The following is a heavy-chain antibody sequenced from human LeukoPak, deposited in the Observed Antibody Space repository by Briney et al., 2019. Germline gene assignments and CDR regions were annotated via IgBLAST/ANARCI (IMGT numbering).Heavy chain of an antibody. CDR2: ISYDGSNE. CDR3: AKVGGVTNTLFHYGMDV. CDR1: GFTFSNDG. V-gene: IGHV3-30*18. J-gene: IGHJ6*02. Sequence: PGGSLRLSCAASGFTFSNDGMHWVRQAPGKGLEWVAVISYDGSNEYYADSVKGRFTISRDNSKNTLYLQMNSLRAEDTAVYYCAKVGGVTNTLFHYGMDVWGQGTTVTVSS. D-gene: IGHD4-17*01.